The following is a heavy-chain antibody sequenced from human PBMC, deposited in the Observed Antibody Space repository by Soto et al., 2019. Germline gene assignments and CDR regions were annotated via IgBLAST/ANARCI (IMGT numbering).Heavy chain of an antibody. CDR1: GGTFSSCA. Sequence: QVQLVQSGAEVKKPGSSVKVSCMASGGTFSSCAISWVRQAPGQGLEWMGGIIPIFGTANYAQKFQGRVTITADESTSTAYMELSSLRSEDTAVYYWARDLWVLQARNWYFDLWGRGTLVTVSS. J-gene: IGHJ2*01. D-gene: IGHD3-10*01. CDR2: IIPIFGTA. V-gene: IGHV1-69*01. CDR3: ARDLWVLQARNWYFDL.